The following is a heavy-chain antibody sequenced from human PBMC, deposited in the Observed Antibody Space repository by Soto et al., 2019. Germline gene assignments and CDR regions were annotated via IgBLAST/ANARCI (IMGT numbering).Heavy chain of an antibody. CDR2: INPNSGGT. CDR3: ARALVGVYYYDSSGSPPPLYYFDY. J-gene: IGHJ4*02. D-gene: IGHD3-22*01. CDR1: GYTFTGYY. V-gene: IGHV1-2*04. Sequence: ASVKVSCKASGYTFTGYYMHWVRQAPGQGLEWMGWINPNSGGTNYAQKFQGWVTMTRGTSISTAYMELSRLRSDDTAVYYCARALVGVYYYDSSGSPPPLYYFDYWGPGTLVTVSS.